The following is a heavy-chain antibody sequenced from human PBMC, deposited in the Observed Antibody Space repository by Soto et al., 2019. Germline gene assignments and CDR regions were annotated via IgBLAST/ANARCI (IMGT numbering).Heavy chain of an antibody. Sequence: QVQLVESGGGVVQPGRSLRLSCAASGFTFSSYGMHWVRQAPGKGLEWVAVISYDGSNKYYSDSVKGRFTISRDNSKTTLYLQMTSLRPEDTAVYYCAKALVGSSSWFDYWGRGTLVTVSS. D-gene: IGHD6-13*01. V-gene: IGHV3-30*18. CDR3: AKALVGSSSWFDY. J-gene: IGHJ4*02. CDR2: ISYDGSNK. CDR1: GFTFSSYG.